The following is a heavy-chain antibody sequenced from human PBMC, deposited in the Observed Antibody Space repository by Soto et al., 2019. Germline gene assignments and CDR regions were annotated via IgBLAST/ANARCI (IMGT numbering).Heavy chain of an antibody. CDR3: ARVEQSSWFDP. J-gene: IGHJ5*02. D-gene: IGHD4-4*01. V-gene: IGHV4-59*01. CDR1: GGSISSYY. CDR2: IYYSGST. Sequence: SETLSLTCTVSGGSISSYYWSWIRQPPGKGLEWIGYIYYSGSTNYNPSLKSRVTISVDTSKNQFSLKLSSVTAADTAVYYCARVEQSSWFDPWGQGTLVTVSS.